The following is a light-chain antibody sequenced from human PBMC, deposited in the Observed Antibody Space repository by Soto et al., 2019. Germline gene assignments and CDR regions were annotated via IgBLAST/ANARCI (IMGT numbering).Light chain of an antibody. CDR1: HSVPDTY. CDR2: DIS. Sequence: EIVLTQSPGSLSLSTGERGTLSCRASHSVPDTYFAWYQQKPGQAPSLLIYDISTRATGIPDRFSGSGSGTDFALTISRVEPEDSAMYFCQQYGSSPGTFGQGTKVDI. V-gene: IGKV3-20*01. CDR3: QQYGSSPGT. J-gene: IGKJ1*01.